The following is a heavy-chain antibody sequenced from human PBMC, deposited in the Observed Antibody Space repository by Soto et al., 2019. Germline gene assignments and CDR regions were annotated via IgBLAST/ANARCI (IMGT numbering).Heavy chain of an antibody. CDR1: GFTFSSYG. D-gene: IGHD1-26*01. J-gene: IGHJ5*02. V-gene: IGHV3-30*03. Sequence: QVQLVESGGGVVQPGRSLRLSCAASGFTFSSYGMHWVRQAPGKGLEWVAVISYDGSSKYYADSVKGRFTISRDNSKNTLYLQMNSLRAEDTAVYYCASSSSGSWFDPWGQGTLVTVSS. CDR3: ASSSSGSWFDP. CDR2: ISYDGSSK.